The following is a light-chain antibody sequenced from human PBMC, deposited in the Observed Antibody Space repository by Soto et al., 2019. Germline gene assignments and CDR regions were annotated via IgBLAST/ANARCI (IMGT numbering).Light chain of an antibody. CDR2: DNN. V-gene: IGLV1-51*01. CDR1: SSNIGNNY. J-gene: IGLJ2*01. Sequence: QAVVTQPPSVSAAPGQKVTISCSGRSSNIGNNYVSWYQQLPGTAPKLLIYDNNKRPSGIPDRFSGSKSGTSATLGITGLQTGDEADYYCGTWDSSLSARVFGGGTKLTVL. CDR3: GTWDSSLSARV.